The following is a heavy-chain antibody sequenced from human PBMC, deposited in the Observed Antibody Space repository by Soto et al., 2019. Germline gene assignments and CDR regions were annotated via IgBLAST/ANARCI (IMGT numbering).Heavy chain of an antibody. CDR1: GFTFSSYS. D-gene: IGHD3-22*01. CDR3: ARGAYYYDSSGLSY. CDR2: ISSSSSTI. Sequence: EVQLVECGGGLVQPGGSLRLSCAASGFTFSSYSMNWVRQAPGKGLEWVSYISSSSSTIYYADSVKGRFTISRDNAKNSLYLQMNSLRAEDTAVYYCARGAYYYDSSGLSYWGQGTLVNVSS. V-gene: IGHV3-48*01. J-gene: IGHJ4*02.